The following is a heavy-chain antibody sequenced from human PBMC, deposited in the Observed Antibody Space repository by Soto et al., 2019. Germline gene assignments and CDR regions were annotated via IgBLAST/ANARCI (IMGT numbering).Heavy chain of an antibody. V-gene: IGHV3-64*01. CDR2: ISSNGVGT. D-gene: IGHD2-15*01. CDR1: GFTLGGDA. CDR3: ARRASTDIYSIDV. Sequence: HPGGSLRLSCAASGFTLGGDAMDWVRQAPGKGLEYVSGISSNGVGTYYANSVQGRFTISRDNSKNTVYLQMGSLRPEDMAVYYCARRASTDIYSIDVCGKLTTFTVS. J-gene: IGHJ6*03.